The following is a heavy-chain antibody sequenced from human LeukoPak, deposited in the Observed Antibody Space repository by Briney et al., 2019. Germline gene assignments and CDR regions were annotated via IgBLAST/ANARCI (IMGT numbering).Heavy chain of an antibody. V-gene: IGHV1-18*01. CDR3: ARAPPWVVSDAFDI. J-gene: IGHJ3*02. CDR2: ISAYNGNT. CDR1: GYTFTSYG. Sequence: ASVKVSCKASGYTFTSYGISWVGQAPGQGLEWMGWISAYNGNTNYAQKLQGRGTMTTDTSTSTAYMELRSLRSDDTAVYYCARAPPWVVSDAFDIWGQGTMVTVSS. D-gene: IGHD5/OR15-5a*01.